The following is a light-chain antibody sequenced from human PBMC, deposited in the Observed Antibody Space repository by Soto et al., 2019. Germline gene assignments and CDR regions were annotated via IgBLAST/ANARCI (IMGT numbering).Light chain of an antibody. CDR1: QSVSRY. CDR3: HQRSNWPLT. Sequence: ELVLTQSPGTLSLSPGGSATLSCRASQSVSRYLAWYQQKPGQAVRLLIYEASKRAAGIPARFSGSGSGKDFTLTITSLEPEDFAVYYCHQRSNWPLTFGGGTRVEIK. J-gene: IGKJ4*01. V-gene: IGKV3-11*01. CDR2: EAS.